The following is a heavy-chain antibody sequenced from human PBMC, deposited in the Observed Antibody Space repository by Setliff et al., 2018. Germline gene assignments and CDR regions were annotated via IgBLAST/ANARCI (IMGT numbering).Heavy chain of an antibody. CDR1: GYTFTSYA. CDR2: INTNTGNP. V-gene: IGHV7-4-1*02. D-gene: IGHD4-17*01. CDR3: ARVAARDGYGDQYYFDY. J-gene: IGHJ4*02. Sequence: ASVKVSCKASGYTFTSYAMNWVRQAPGQGLEWMGWINTNTGNPTYAQGFTGRFVFSLDTSVSTAYLQISSLKAEDTAVYYCARVAARDGYGDQYYFDYWGQGTLVTVSS.